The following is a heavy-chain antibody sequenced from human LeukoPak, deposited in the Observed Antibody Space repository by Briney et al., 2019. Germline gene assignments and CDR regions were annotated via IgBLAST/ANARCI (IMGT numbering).Heavy chain of an antibody. J-gene: IGHJ4*02. V-gene: IGHV5-10-1*01. Sequence: LGESLKISCKGSGYSFTSYWISWVRQMPGKGLEWMGRIDPSDSYTNYSPSFQGHVTISADKSISTAYLQWSSLKASDTAMYYCAGRGISSGWYIDYWGQGTLVTVSS. CDR3: AGRGISSGWYIDY. CDR1: GYSFTSYW. CDR2: IDPSDSYT. D-gene: IGHD6-19*01.